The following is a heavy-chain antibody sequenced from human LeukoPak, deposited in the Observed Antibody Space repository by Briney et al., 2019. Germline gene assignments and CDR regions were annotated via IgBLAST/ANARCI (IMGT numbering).Heavy chain of an antibody. V-gene: IGHV3-9*01. CDR1: GFTFDDYA. J-gene: IGHJ5*02. D-gene: IGHD1-7*01. Sequence: GRSLRLSCAASGFTFDDYAMHWVRQAPGKGLEWVSGISWNSGSIGYADSVKGRLTISRDNAKNSLYLQMNSLRAEDTALYYCAKETITGTTWFDPWGQGTLVTVSS. CDR3: AKETITGTTWFDP. CDR2: ISWNSGSI.